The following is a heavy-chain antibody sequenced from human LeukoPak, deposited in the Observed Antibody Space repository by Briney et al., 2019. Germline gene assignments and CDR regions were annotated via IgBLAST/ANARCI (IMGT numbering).Heavy chain of an antibody. D-gene: IGHD6-13*01. V-gene: IGHV3-74*01. Sequence: GGSLRLSCAASGFTFSNYWMHWVRQAPGKGLVWVSRINSDGINTSYADSVKGRFTISRDNAKNTLYLQMNSLRAEDTAVYYCARGTPGYSSSYYDYWGQGTLVTVSS. CDR3: ARGTPGYSSSYYDY. CDR1: GFTFSNYW. J-gene: IGHJ4*02. CDR2: INSDGINT.